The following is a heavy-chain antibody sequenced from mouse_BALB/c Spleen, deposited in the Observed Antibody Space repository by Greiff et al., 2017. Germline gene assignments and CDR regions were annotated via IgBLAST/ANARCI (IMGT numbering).Heavy chain of an antibody. D-gene: IGHD2-1*01. CDR1: GFTFSSFG. V-gene: IGHV5-17*02. Sequence: EVQGVESGGGLVQPGGSRKLSCAASGFTFSSFGMHWVRQAPEKGLEWVAYISSGSSTIYYADTVKGRFTISRDNPKNTLFLQMTSLRSEDTAMYYCARGDGNYVNYAMDYWGQGTSVTVSS. CDR3: ARGDGNYVNYAMDY. CDR2: ISSGSSTI. J-gene: IGHJ4*01.